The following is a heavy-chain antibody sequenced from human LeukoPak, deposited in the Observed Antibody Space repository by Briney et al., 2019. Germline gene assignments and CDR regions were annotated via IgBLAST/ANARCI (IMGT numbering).Heavy chain of an antibody. CDR1: GYTFTSYD. Sequence: ASVKVSCKASGYTFTSYDINWVRQATGQGLEWMGWMNPNSGNTGYAQKFQGRVTMTRSTSISTAYMELSSLGSEDTAVYYCARGSIVDTVATPLKYWGPGTLVTVSS. J-gene: IGHJ4*02. CDR2: MNPNSGNT. CDR3: ARGSIVDTVATPLKY. D-gene: IGHD5-12*01. V-gene: IGHV1-8*01.